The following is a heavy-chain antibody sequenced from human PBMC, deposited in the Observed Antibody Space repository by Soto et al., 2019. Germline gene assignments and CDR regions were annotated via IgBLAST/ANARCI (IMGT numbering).Heavy chain of an antibody. J-gene: IGHJ3*02. V-gene: IGHV4-34*01. Sequence: QVQLQQWGAGLLKPSETLSLTCAVYGGSVSGANYYWSWIRQPPGKGLEWIGDMSHSGGTHFNPSLKRRVTISVDTSTNQCSLKMSSVTAADTALYYCARVERGTATTVVDAFDIWGPGTMVTVSS. D-gene: IGHD1-1*01. CDR1: GGSVSGANYY. CDR2: MSHSGGT. CDR3: ARVERGTATTVVDAFDI.